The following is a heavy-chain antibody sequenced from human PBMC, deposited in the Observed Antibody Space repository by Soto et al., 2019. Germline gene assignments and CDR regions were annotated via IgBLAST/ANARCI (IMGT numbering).Heavy chain of an antibody. Sequence: QVQLQESGPGLVKPSQTLSLTCTVSGGSISSGGYYWSWIRQHPGKGLEWIGYFYYSGSTYYNPTIKSRVTISVDTSMNQFSLKLSSVTAADTAVYYCARDLALDVQGGRYYYGMDVWGQGTTVTVSS. D-gene: IGHD1-1*01. CDR2: FYYSGST. J-gene: IGHJ6*02. V-gene: IGHV4-31*03. CDR1: GGSISSGGYY. CDR3: ARDLALDVQGGRYYYGMDV.